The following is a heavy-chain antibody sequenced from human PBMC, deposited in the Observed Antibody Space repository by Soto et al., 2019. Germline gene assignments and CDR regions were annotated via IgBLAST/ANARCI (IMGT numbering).Heavy chain of an antibody. CDR1: GLTFSSYW. V-gene: IGHV3-74*01. CDR3: AKTRTTNWESHCFDD. CDR2: ISTDGSVT. J-gene: IGHJ4*02. D-gene: IGHD7-27*01. Sequence: PGGSLRLSCAASGLTFSSYWMHWVRQAPGKGLVWVSRISTDGSVTTYADSVKGRFTISRDNAKNTLYLQMNSLRAEDTAVYYCAKTRTTNWESHCFDDWGQGALVIVSS.